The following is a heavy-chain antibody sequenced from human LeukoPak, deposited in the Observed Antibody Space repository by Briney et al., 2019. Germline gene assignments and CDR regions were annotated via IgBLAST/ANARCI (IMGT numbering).Heavy chain of an antibody. J-gene: IGHJ6*02. D-gene: IGHD6-19*01. CDR2: INHSGST. CDR1: GGSFSGYY. CDR3: ARDVAGPYYYYGMDV. V-gene: IGHV4-34*01. Sequence: SETLSLTCAVYGGSFSGYYWSSIRQPPGKGLEWIGEINHSGSTNYNPSLKSRVTISVDTSKNQFSLKLSSVTAADTAVYYCARDVAGPYYYYGMDVWGQGTTVTVSS.